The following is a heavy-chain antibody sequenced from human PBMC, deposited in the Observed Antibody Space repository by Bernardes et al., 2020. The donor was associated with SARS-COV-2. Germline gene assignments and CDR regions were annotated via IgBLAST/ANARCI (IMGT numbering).Heavy chain of an antibody. Sequence: GESLKIYCKGSGYSFTSYWIGWVRRMPGKGLEWMGIIYPGDSVTSYSPSFQCQVTIPADKSISTAYLQWSSLKASDTAMYYCARRRYYDSSGSPGYYYYGMDVWGQGTTVTVSS. CDR2: IYPGDSVT. V-gene: IGHV5-51*01. J-gene: IGHJ6*02. CDR3: ARRRYYDSSGSPGYYYYGMDV. CDR1: GYSFTSYW. D-gene: IGHD3-22*01.